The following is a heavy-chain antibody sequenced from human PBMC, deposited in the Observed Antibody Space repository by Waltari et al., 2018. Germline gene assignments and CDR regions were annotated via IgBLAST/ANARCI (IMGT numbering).Heavy chain of an antibody. CDR2: INHSGST. D-gene: IGHD3-16*01. CDR3: ARGLFGQGGRYYYYMDV. Sequence: QVQIQQWGAGLLKPSETLSLTCAVYGGSFSGYYWSWIRQPPGKGLEWIGEINHSGSTNYNPSLKSRVTISVDTSKNQFSLKLSSVTAADTAVYYCARGLFGQGGRYYYYMDVWGKGTTVTVSS. CDR1: GGSFSGYY. V-gene: IGHV4-34*01. J-gene: IGHJ6*03.